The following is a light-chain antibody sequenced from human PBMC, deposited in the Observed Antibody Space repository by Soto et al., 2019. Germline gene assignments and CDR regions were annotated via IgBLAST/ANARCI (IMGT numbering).Light chain of an antibody. J-gene: IGKJ2*01. Sequence: DIQMTQSPSSLSASVGDRVTITCRASQSISSYLNWYQQKPGKAPKLLIYAASSLQSGVPSRFSGSGSETAFTLTISSLQPEDFATYHCQQSYSTPYTFGQGTKLEIK. CDR3: QQSYSTPYT. CDR1: QSISSY. CDR2: AAS. V-gene: IGKV1-39*01.